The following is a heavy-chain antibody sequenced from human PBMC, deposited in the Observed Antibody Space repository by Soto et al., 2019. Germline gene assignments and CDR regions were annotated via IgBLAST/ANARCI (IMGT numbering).Heavy chain of an antibody. CDR2: IGDISTFI. V-gene: IGHV3-21*01. Sequence: EVQLVESGGGLVKPGGSLRLSCAASGFSFSSHSMNWVRQAPGKGLEWVSSIGDISTFIYYADSVKGRVTISRDNAKNSLFLQMNSLRAEDTAVYFCARDQKYLRHGYSDYWGQGTLVTVSS. J-gene: IGHJ4*02. CDR3: ARDQKYLRHGYSDY. CDR1: GFSFSSHS. D-gene: IGHD5-12*01.